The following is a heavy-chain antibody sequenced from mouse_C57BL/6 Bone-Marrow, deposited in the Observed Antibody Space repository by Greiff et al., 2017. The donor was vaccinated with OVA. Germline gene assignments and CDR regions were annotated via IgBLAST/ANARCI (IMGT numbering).Heavy chain of an antibody. CDR1: GYSITSGYY. CDR3: AREHDGYRGYYAMDY. V-gene: IGHV3-6*01. Sequence: EVKLQESGPGLVKPSQSLSLTCSVTGYSITSGYYWNWIRQFPGNKLEWMGYISYDGSNNYNPSLKNRISITRDTSKNQFFLKLNSVTTEDTATYYCAREHDGYRGYYAMDYWGQGTSVTVSS. D-gene: IGHD2-3*01. J-gene: IGHJ4*01. CDR2: ISYDGSN.